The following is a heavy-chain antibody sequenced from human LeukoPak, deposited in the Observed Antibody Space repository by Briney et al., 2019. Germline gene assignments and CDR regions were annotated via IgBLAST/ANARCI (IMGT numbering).Heavy chain of an antibody. D-gene: IGHD3-22*01. CDR1: GGSIRSTTYY. V-gene: IGHV4-39*07. Sequence: SETLSLTCSVSGGSIRSTTYYWGWIRQPPGKGLEWIGSIYYSGNTYYSPSLMSRVTISVDTFKNQFSLNLRSVIAADTAVYYCARAPHFFDTSGSRYYFDYWGQGALVTVSS. CDR3: ARAPHFFDTSGSRYYFDY. CDR2: IYYSGNT. J-gene: IGHJ4*02.